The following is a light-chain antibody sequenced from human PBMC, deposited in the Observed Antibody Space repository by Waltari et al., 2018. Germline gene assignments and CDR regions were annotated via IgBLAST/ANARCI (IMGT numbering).Light chain of an antibody. CDR3: QQYDGEVVT. CDR2: GTS. Sequence: EIVLTQSPGLLSSSPGQRAPLSFRDRQSVTSISFTWYQQKLGQAPRLLIYGTSSRATGIPDRFSGSGSGTDFTLTISRLEPEDFAVYYCQQYDGEVVTFGGGTKVEI. J-gene: IGKJ4*01. V-gene: IGKV3-20*01. CDR1: QSVTSIS.